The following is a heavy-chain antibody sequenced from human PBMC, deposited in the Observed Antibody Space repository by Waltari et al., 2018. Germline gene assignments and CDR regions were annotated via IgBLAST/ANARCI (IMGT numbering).Heavy chain of an antibody. D-gene: IGHD2-21*02. Sequence: EVQLLESGGGLVQSGGSLRLSCAASGFPFSSYAMSWVRQAPGTGLELVSAISGSGGSTYYADYVKGRFTISRDNSKNTLYLQMNSLRAEDTAVYYCAKSSFPCGGDCRVMAFDIWGQGTMVTVSS. CDR1: GFPFSSYA. CDR2: ISGSGGST. J-gene: IGHJ3*02. CDR3: AKSSFPCGGDCRVMAFDI. V-gene: IGHV3-23*01.